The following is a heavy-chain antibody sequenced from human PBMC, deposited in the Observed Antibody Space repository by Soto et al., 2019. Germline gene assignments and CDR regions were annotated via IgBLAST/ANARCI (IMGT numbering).Heavy chain of an antibody. CDR3: AASGYFNIVVVVAAKDFDY. V-gene: IGHV1-69*01. Sequence: QVQLVQSGAEVKKPGSSVKVSCKASGGTFSSYAISWVRQAPGQGLEWMGGIIPIFGTANYAQKFQGRVTXXXXXXXXXXXXXXXXXXXXXXXXXXXAASGYFNIVVVVAAKDFDYWGQGTLVTVSS. CDR1: GGTFSSYA. D-gene: IGHD2-15*01. J-gene: IGHJ4*02. CDR2: IIPIFGTA.